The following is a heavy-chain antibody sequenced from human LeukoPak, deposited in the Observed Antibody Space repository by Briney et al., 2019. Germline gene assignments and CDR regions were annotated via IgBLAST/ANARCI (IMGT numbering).Heavy chain of an antibody. CDR3: ARGFDSKSTYFDY. V-gene: IGHV4-59*01. CDR2: ISYSRST. CDR1: GGSISIYY. D-gene: IGHD5-12*01. Sequence: SETLSLTCTVSGGSISIYYWNWIRQPPGKGLEWIGYISYSRSTNYNPSLKSRVTISLDTSKNQFSLNLRSVTAADTAVYYCARGFDSKSTYFDYWGQGTLVTVSS. J-gene: IGHJ4*02.